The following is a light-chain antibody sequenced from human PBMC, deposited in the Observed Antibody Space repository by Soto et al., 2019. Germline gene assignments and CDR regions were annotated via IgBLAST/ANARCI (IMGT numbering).Light chain of an antibody. CDR2: GAS. V-gene: IGKV3-20*01. J-gene: IGKJ5*01. Sequence: DIVMTQSPATLSVAPGERVTLSCRAGQIVTSSQLAWYQQKPGQAPRLLVFGASSRVLGIPDRFSGSGSGTDFTLTISRLEPEDFAVYYCHHYGSSPLTFGQGTRLEI. CDR3: HHYGSSPLT. CDR1: QIVTSSQ.